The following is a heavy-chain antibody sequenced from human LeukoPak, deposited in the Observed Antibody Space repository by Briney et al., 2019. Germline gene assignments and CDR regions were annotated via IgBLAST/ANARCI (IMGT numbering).Heavy chain of an antibody. J-gene: IGHJ3*02. D-gene: IGHD1-14*01. CDR1: GFIVDDYA. Sequence: VGSLRLSCAASGFIVDDYAMYWVRQAPGKGLEWVSLISGDGGSTYYADSVKGRFTISRDNSKNSLFLQMNSLRTEDTALYYCAKDILSEQWNDAFDIWGQGTRVTVSS. CDR2: ISGDGGST. CDR3: AKDILSEQWNDAFDI. V-gene: IGHV3-43*02.